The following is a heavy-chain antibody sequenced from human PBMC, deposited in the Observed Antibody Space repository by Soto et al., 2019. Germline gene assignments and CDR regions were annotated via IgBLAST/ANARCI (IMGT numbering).Heavy chain of an antibody. Sequence: QVQLVESGGGVVQPGRSLRLSCAGSGFSFGYYDMHWVRQAPGKGLEWVAVISYDGSNKYYADSVEGRFTISRDNSKNTLYLQMNSLRDQDTSVYYCAAEDDYWGRGTLVTVSS. CDR2: ISYDGSNK. CDR1: GFSFGYYD. J-gene: IGHJ4*02. CDR3: AAEDDY. V-gene: IGHV3-30-3*01.